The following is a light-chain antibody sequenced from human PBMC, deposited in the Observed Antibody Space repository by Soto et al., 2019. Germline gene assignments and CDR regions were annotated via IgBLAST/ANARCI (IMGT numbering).Light chain of an antibody. CDR1: QSISSW. J-gene: IGKJ1*01. CDR2: HAS. V-gene: IGKV1-5*01. CDR3: QHYNSYSEA. Sequence: DIQMTQSPATLSGSVGDRVTITCRASQSISSWLAWYHEKPGTTPTLLIHHASTLESGVPSSFSGNGSGTEFPLPISSLPPADFATYYCQHYNSYSEAFGQGTKVDI.